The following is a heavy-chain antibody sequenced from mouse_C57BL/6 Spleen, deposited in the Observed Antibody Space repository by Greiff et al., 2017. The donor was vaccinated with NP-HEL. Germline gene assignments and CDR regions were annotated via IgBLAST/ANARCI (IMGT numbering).Heavy chain of an antibody. CDR1: GFTFSSYA. Sequence: EVKVVESGEGLVKPGGSLKLSCAASGFTFSSYAMSWVRQTPEKRLEWVAYISSGGDYIYYADTVKGRFTISRDNARNTLYLQMSSLKSEDSAMYYCAREGRYYAMDYWGQGTSVTVSS. CDR2: ISSGGDYI. CDR3: AREGRYYAMDY. V-gene: IGHV5S21*01. J-gene: IGHJ4*01. D-gene: IGHD3-3*01.